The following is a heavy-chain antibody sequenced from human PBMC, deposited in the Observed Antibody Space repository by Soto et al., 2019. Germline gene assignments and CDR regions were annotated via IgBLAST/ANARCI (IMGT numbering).Heavy chain of an antibody. V-gene: IGHV3-74*01. Sequence: EVQLVESGGGLVQPGGALRLSCAASGFTFSSYWIDWVRQAPGKGLVWVSRINSDGSSTTYADSVKGRFTISRDNAKNTLYLQMSSLRAEDTAVYYCASQTKASGSYYPFDIWGQGTMVTVSS. CDR3: ASQTKASGSYYPFDI. CDR1: GFTFSSYW. D-gene: IGHD3-10*01. CDR2: INSDGSST. J-gene: IGHJ3*02.